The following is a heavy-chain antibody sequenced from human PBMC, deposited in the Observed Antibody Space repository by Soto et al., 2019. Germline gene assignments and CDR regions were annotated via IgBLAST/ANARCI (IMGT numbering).Heavy chain of an antibody. V-gene: IGHV4-61*01. CDR1: GGSVSSGSYY. D-gene: IGHD4-4*01. Sequence: ASETLSLTCTVSGGSVSSGSYYWSWIRQPPGKGLEWIGYIYYSGSTNYNPSLKSRVTISVDTSKNQFSLKLSSVTAADTAVYYCARDRGSYSTHYYGMDVWGQGTTVTVSS. J-gene: IGHJ6*02. CDR3: ARDRGSYSTHYYGMDV. CDR2: IYYSGST.